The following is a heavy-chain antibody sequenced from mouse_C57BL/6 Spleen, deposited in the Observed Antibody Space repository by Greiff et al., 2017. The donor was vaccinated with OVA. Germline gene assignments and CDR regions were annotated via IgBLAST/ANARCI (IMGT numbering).Heavy chain of an antibody. V-gene: IGHV5-9*01. CDR1: GFTFSSYT. CDR2: ISGGGGNT. J-gene: IGHJ2*01. Sequence: EVHLVESGGGLVKPGGSLKLSCAASGFTFSSYTMSWVRLTPEKRLEWVATISGGGGNTYYPDSVKGRFTISRDNAKNTLYLQMSSLRSEDTALYYCARHEAYYYGFDYWGQGTTLTVSS. CDR3: ARHEAYYYGFDY. D-gene: IGHD1-1*01.